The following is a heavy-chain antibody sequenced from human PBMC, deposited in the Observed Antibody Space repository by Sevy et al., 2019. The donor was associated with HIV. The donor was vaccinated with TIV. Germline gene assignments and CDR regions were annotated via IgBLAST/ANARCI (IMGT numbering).Heavy chain of an antibody. CDR3: ARETVSGYNL. D-gene: IGHD5-12*01. V-gene: IGHV3-53*01. J-gene: IGHJ4*02. CDR2: LYLGGST. CDR1: GLIVSSNF. Sequence: GGSLRLSCAASGLIVSSNFMSWVRQAPGKGLEWVSVLYLGGSTYYADSVKGRFTISRDNSKNIVYLQINSLRGEDTAVYYCARETVSGYNLWGQGTLVTVSS.